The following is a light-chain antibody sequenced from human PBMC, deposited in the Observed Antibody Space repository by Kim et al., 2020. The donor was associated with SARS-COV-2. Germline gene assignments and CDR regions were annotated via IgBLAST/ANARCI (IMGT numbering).Light chain of an antibody. CDR1: SGHSSNA. CDR2: LNTDGSH. CDR3: QTWGTGIQV. V-gene: IGLV4-69*02. J-gene: IGLJ3*02. Sequence: QLVLTQSPSASASLGASVKLTCTLSSGHSSNAIAWHQQQPQTGPRYLMRLNTDGSHSKGDGIPDRFSGSSSGAERYLTISSLQSEDEADYYCQTWGTGIQVFGGGTQLTVL.